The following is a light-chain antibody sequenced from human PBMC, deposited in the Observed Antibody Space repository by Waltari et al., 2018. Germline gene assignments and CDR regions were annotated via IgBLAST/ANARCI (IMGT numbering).Light chain of an antibody. Sequence: QSVLTQPPSVSAAPGQTVPIPCSGSSSPLVNTYVSWYQQLPGTAPKLLIYDNNKRPSGIPDRFSGSKSGTSATLGITGLQTGDEADYYCGTWDSSLSPGGVFGGGTKLTVL. J-gene: IGLJ3*02. CDR3: GTWDSSLSPGGV. CDR1: SSPLVNTY. V-gene: IGLV1-51*01. CDR2: DNN.